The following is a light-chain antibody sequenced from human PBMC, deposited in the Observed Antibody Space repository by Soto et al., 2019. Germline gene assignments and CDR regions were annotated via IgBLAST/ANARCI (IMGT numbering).Light chain of an antibody. CDR1: QSVGSSY. CDR3: QRYGSSPIT. CDR2: DAS. Sequence: EIVLTQSPGTLSLSPGERATLSCRASQSVGSSYLAWYQQKPGQAPRLLIYDASSRATGIPDRFSGSGSGTDFTLTISRLEPEDFAVYYCQRYGSSPITFGQGTRLEIK. J-gene: IGKJ5*01. V-gene: IGKV3-20*01.